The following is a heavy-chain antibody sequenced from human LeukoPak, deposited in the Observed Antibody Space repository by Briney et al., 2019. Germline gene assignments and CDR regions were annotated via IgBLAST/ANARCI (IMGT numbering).Heavy chain of an antibody. J-gene: IGHJ4*02. Sequence: GGSLRLSCAASGFTFSSYAMSWVRQAPGKGLEWVSAISGSGGSTYYADSVKGRFTISRDNSKDTLNLQMNSLRAEDTAVYYCAKVLGIWFGESDYYFDYWGQGTLVTVSS. D-gene: IGHD3-10*01. CDR3: AKVLGIWFGESDYYFDY. CDR2: ISGSGGST. CDR1: GFTFSSYA. V-gene: IGHV3-23*01.